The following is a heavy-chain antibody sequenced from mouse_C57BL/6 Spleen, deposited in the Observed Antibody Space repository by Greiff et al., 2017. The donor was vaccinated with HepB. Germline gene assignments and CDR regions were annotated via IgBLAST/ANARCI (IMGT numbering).Heavy chain of an antibody. V-gene: IGHV1-15*01. CDR3: TSADYYGSSYDFDY. Sequence: QVQLQQSGAELVRPGASVTLSCKASGYTFTDYEMHWVKQTPVHGLEWIGAIDPETGGTAYNQKFKGKAILTADKSSSTAYMELRSLTSEDSAVYYCTSADYYGSSYDFDYWGQGTTLTVSS. D-gene: IGHD1-1*01. CDR1: GYTFTDYE. J-gene: IGHJ2*01. CDR2: IDPETGGT.